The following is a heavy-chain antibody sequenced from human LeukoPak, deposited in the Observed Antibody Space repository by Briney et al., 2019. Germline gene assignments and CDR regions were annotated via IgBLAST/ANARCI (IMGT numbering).Heavy chain of an antibody. D-gene: IGHD3-22*01. CDR2: ISYDGSNK. CDR3: ARDPDYYDSSGYYGYFDY. V-gene: IGHV3-30-3*01. CDR1: GFTFSSYA. J-gene: IGHJ4*02. Sequence: QPGRSLRLSCAASGFTFSSYAMHWVRQAPGKGLEWVAVISYDGSNKYYADSVKGRFTISRDNSKSTLYLQMNSLRAEDTAVYYCARDPDYYDSSGYYGYFDYWGQGTLVTVSS.